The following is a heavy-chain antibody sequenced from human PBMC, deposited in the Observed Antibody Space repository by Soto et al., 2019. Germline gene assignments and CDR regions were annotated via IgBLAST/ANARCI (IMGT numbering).Heavy chain of an antibody. CDR2: IYHSGST. V-gene: IGHV4-38-2*02. Sequence: PSETLSLTCTVSGYSFRNGYYWGWIRQPPGKGLEWIGTIYHSGSTYYNPSLKSRVTISVDASENHFSLKLSSVTAADTAVYYCARVGPYCGGDCYSPPPWGQGTLVTVAS. D-gene: IGHD2-21*02. J-gene: IGHJ5*02. CDR3: ARVGPYCGGDCYSPPP. CDR1: GYSFRNGYY.